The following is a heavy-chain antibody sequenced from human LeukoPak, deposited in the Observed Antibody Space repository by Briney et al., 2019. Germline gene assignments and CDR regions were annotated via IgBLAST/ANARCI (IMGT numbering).Heavy chain of an antibody. CDR1: GFTFSSYG. J-gene: IGHJ3*01. CDR3: ARDSPYYYGSGL. Sequence: GESLRLSCAASGFTFSSYGMHWVRQAPGKGLEWVAVIWYDGSNKYYADSVKGRFTISRDNSKNTLYLQMNSLRADDTAVYYCARDSPYYYGSGLWGQGTMVTVSS. V-gene: IGHV3-33*01. D-gene: IGHD3-10*01. CDR2: IWYDGSNK.